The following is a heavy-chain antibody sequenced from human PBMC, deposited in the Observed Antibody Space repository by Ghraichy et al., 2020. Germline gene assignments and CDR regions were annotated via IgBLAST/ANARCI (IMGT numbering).Heavy chain of an antibody. CDR3: ARVGALGYCSSTSCYPPYYYYGMDV. CDR1: GGSISSYY. CDR2: IYYSGST. J-gene: IGHJ6*02. Sequence: SETLSLTCTVSGGSISSYYWSWIRQPPGKGLEWIGYIYYSGSTNYNPSLKSRVTISVDTSKNQFSLKLSSVTAADTAVYYCARVGALGYCSSTSCYPPYYYYGMDVWGQGTTVTVSS. V-gene: IGHV4-59*01. D-gene: IGHD2-2*01.